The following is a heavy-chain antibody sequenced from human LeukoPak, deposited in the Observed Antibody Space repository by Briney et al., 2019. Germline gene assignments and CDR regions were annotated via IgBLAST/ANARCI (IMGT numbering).Heavy chain of an antibody. Sequence: SETLSLTCNVSGGSIRGYYWSWIRQPPGKGLEWIGYIYYSGSTNYNPSLKSRVTISVDTSKNQFSLKLSSVTAADTAVYYCARLNGDHFDYWGQGKLVTVSS. J-gene: IGHJ4*02. D-gene: IGHD4-17*01. CDR3: ARLNGDHFDY. CDR2: IYYSGST. V-gene: IGHV4-59*01. CDR1: GGSIRGYY.